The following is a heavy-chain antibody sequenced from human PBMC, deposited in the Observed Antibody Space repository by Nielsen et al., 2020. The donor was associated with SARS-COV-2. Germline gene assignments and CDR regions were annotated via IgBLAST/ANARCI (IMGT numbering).Heavy chain of an antibody. CDR2: ISSNSVSI. J-gene: IGHJ2*01. Sequence: GGSLRLSCVGSGFTFDDYAMHWVRHAPGKGLEWVSGISSNSVSIDYADSVKGRFTISRDNAKSSLYLQMNSLRAEDTAFYYCAKVYGDYVGFFDVWGRGTLVTVSS. V-gene: IGHV3-9*01. D-gene: IGHD4-17*01. CDR3: AKVYGDYVGFFDV. CDR1: GFTFDDYA.